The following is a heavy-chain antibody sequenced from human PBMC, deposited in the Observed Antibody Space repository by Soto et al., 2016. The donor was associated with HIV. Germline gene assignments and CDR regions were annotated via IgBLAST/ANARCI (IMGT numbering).Heavy chain of an antibody. CDR2: VNHSGVS. J-gene: IGHJ4*02. Sequence: QVQLQQWGAGLLKPSETLSLNCAVYGGSFSGYYWSWIRQPPGKGLQWIGEVNHSGVSNYNPSLKSRVTISVDTSKNQFSLKLNFVTAADTAVYYCARRPDGPGPAGGIWWYWTMYYFDYVGQGTWSPSPQ. D-gene: IGHD5-12*01. CDR3: ARRPDGPGPAGGIWWYWTMYYFDY. V-gene: IGHV4-34*02. CDR1: GGSFSGYY.